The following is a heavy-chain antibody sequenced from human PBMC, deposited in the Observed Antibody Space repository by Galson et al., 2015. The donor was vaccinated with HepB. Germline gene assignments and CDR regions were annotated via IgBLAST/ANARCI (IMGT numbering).Heavy chain of an antibody. CDR2: LYSGDRT. CDR3: ARAMHDNSGSKGYFDY. CDR1: GFTVSSNY. D-gene: IGHD4-23*01. Sequence: SLRLSCAASGFTVSSNYMGWVRQAPGKGLEWVSVLYSGDRTYYADSVKGRFTISRDNSKNSVYLQMNSLRAEDTAMYYCARAMHDNSGSKGYFDYWGQGTQVTVSS. J-gene: IGHJ4*02. V-gene: IGHV3-53*01.